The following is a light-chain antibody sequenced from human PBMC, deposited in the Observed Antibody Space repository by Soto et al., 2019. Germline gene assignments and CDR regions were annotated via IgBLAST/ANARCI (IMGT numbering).Light chain of an antibody. J-gene: IGKJ3*01. CDR2: AAS. Sequence: IQMTQSPSSLSASVGDRVTITCRARQGISNCLAWYQQKPGKVPKLLIYAASTLQSGVPSRFSGSGSGTDFTLTISSLQPEDVATYYCQKYNSAPLTFGPGTKVDIK. CDR1: QGISNC. V-gene: IGKV1-27*01. CDR3: QKYNSAPLT.